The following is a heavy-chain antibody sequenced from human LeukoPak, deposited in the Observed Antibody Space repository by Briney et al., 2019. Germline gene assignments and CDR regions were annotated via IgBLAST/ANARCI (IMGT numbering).Heavy chain of an antibody. J-gene: IGHJ4*02. V-gene: IGHV5-10-1*01. CDR3: ARTYGSGCYMFNY. D-gene: IGHD3-10*01. CDR1: GYSFTSYW. Sequence: HGESLKISCKGSGYSFTSYWISWVRQMPGKGLEWMGRIDPSDSYTNYSPSFQGHVTISADKSISTAYLQWSSLKASDTAMYYCARTYGSGCYMFNYWGQGTLVTVSS. CDR2: IDPSDSYT.